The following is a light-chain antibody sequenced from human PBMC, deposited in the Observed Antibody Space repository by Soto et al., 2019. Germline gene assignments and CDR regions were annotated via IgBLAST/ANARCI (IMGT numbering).Light chain of an antibody. CDR2: GAS. Sequence: EIVLTQSPGTLSLSPGERATLSCRASQSVSSSYLVWYQHKSGQAPRLLIYGASSRATGIPDRFSASGSGTDFTLTISRLEPEDFAVYYCQQYGSSPLTFGGGTKVEIK. J-gene: IGKJ4*01. CDR1: QSVSSSY. V-gene: IGKV3-20*01. CDR3: QQYGSSPLT.